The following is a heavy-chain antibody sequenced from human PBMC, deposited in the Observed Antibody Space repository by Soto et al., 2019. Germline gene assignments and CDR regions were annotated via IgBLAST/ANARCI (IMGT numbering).Heavy chain of an antibody. CDR1: GFTCSSYD. J-gene: IGHJ4*02. V-gene: IGHV3-30*18. CDR3: AKGAPYYYDISNNFQFDY. Sequence: PGGSLRLSCAASGFTCSSYDMHWVRQAPGKGLEWVAVISYDGSNKYYADSVKGRFTISRDNSKNTLYLQMNSLRAEDTAVYYCAKGAPYYYDISNNFQFDYWGQGTLVTVSS. D-gene: IGHD3-22*01. CDR2: ISYDGSNK.